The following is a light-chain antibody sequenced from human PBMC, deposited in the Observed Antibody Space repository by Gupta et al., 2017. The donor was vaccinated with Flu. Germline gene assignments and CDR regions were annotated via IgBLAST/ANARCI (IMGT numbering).Light chain of an antibody. CDR1: SSDGGGYND. V-gene: IGLV2-14*01. CDR2: EVS. Sequence: SITIYCTGTSSDGGGYNDGYWYKQQQGTDPILCSEEVSNRPSGVSNRVSGSKSGTTVSITISGVEAEDEAYYDCSEYTGSSTVVFGGGTKLTVL. CDR3: SEYTGSSTVV. J-gene: IGLJ2*01.